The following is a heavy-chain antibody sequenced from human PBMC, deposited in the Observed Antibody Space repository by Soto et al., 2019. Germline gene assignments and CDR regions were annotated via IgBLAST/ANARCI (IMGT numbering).Heavy chain of an antibody. CDR2: IRSKANSYAT. Sequence: EVQLVESGGGLVQPGGSLKLSCAASGFTFSGSAMHWVRQASGKGLEWVGRIRSKANSYATAYAASVKGRFTISRDDSKNTAYLQMNSLKTEDTAVYYCTRHMVVAATAYYYYGMDVWGQGTTVTVSS. CDR3: TRHMVVAATAYYYYGMDV. J-gene: IGHJ6*02. D-gene: IGHD2-15*01. CDR1: GFTFSGSA. V-gene: IGHV3-73*01.